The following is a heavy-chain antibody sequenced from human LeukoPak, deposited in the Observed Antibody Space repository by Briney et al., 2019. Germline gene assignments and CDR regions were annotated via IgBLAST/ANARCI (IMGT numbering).Heavy chain of an antibody. J-gene: IGHJ5*02. CDR3: ARVSQARFKSSWFDP. Sequence: SETLSLTCTVSGGSISSYYWSWIRQPPGKGLEWIGYIYYSGSTNYNPSLKSRVTISVGTSKNQFSLKLSSVTAADTAVYYCARVSQARFKSSWFDPWGQGTLVTVSS. V-gene: IGHV4-59*01. CDR2: IYYSGST. D-gene: IGHD3-3*01. CDR1: GGSISSYY.